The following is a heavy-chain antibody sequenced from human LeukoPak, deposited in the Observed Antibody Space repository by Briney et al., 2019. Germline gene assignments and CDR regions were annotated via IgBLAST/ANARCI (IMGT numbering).Heavy chain of an antibody. CDR2: IWYDGSNK. J-gene: IGHJ3*02. D-gene: IGHD3-3*01. Sequence: GGSLRLSCAASGFTFSSYGMHWVRQAPGKGLEWVAVIWYDGSNKYYADSVKGRFTISRDNSKNTLYLQMNSLRAEDTAVYYCARAPSYYDFWSGYYDAFDIWGQGTMVTVSS. CDR1: GFTFSSYG. V-gene: IGHV3-33*01. CDR3: ARAPSYYDFWSGYYDAFDI.